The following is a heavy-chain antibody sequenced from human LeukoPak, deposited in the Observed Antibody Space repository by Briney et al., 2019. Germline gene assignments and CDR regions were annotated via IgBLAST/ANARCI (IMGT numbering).Heavy chain of an antibody. CDR2: IWYDGSNK. CDR3: ARDQWPNDAFDI. Sequence: PGGSLRLSCAASGFTFSSYGMHWVRQAPGKGLEWVAVIWYDGSNKYYADSVKGRFTISRDNSKNTLYLQMNSLRAEDTAVYYCARDQWPNDAFDIWGQGTMVTVSS. D-gene: IGHD6-19*01. J-gene: IGHJ3*02. V-gene: IGHV3-33*01. CDR1: GFTFSSYG.